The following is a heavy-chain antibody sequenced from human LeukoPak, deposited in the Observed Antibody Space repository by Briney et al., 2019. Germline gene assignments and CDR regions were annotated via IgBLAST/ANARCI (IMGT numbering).Heavy chain of an antibody. CDR2: IYPGDSDT. J-gene: IGHJ4*02. CDR3: ARLQRGSIAAAGFDY. D-gene: IGHD6-13*01. V-gene: IGHV5-51*01. Sequence: GESLKISCKGSGYSLTSYWIGWVRQMPGKGLEWMGIIYPGDSDTRYSPSFQGQVTISADKSISTAYLQWSSLKASDTAMYYCARLQRGSIAAAGFDYWGQGTLVTVSS. CDR1: GYSLTSYW.